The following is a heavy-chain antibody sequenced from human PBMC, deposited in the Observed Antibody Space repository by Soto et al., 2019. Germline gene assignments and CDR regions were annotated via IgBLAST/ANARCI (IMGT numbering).Heavy chain of an antibody. CDR2: INHSGST. Sequence: PSETLSLTCAVYGGSFSGYYWSWIRQPPGKGLEWIGEINHSGSTNYNPSLKSRVTISVDTSKNQFSLKLSSVTAADTAVYYCARQGSGWGDDNWFDPWGQGTLVTVSS. J-gene: IGHJ5*02. CDR3: ARQGSGWGDDNWFDP. CDR1: GGSFSGYY. V-gene: IGHV4-34*01. D-gene: IGHD6-19*01.